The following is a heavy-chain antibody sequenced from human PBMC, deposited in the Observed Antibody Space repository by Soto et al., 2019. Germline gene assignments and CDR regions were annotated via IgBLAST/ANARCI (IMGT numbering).Heavy chain of an antibody. D-gene: IGHD6-25*01. J-gene: IGHJ4*02. Sequence: QLQLQESGPGLVKPSETLSLTCTVSGDSVDSVDYYWGLIRQPPGKGLEWIASIHYRGSTYYSPSLKSRATISGDTSKSQFSLTLSSVTAADTAVYYCARHTVAATTDFDHWGQGTLVTVSS. CDR2: IHYRGST. V-gene: IGHV4-39*01. CDR1: GDSVDSVDYY. CDR3: ARHTVAATTDFDH.